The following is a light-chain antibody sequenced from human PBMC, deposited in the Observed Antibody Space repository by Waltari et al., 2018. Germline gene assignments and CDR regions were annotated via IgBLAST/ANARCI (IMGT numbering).Light chain of an antibody. J-gene: IGKJ4*01. CDR3: QQDSSTPLT. CDR2: AAS. CDR1: QGINTE. V-gene: IGKV1-27*01. Sequence: DIQMTQSPSSLSASLGDRVTVTCRASQGINTELSWYQQKPGKAPTLLIYAASTLQTGVSNRFSGSGSGTDFTLIINSLQPEDVAVYYCQQDSSTPLTFGGGTKVEI.